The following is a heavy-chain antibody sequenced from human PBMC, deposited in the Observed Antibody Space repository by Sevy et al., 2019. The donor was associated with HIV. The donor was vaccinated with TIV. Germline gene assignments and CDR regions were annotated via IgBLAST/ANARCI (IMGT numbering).Heavy chain of an antibody. V-gene: IGHV4-59*08. J-gene: IGHJ4*02. CDR2: IYYNGQI. D-gene: IGHD1-26*01. CDR3: AGENAWGRGYS. Sequence: SETLSLTCTVSGCSITSLYWNWIRQPPGKGLEWIANIYYNGQINYNPSLKSWVTLSLDTSKNQFSLRLSSVTAADTAMYYCAGENAWGRGYSWGQGTLVTVSS. CDR1: GCSITSLY.